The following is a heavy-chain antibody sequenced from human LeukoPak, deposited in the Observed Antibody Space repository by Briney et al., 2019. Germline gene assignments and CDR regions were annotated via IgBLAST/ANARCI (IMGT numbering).Heavy chain of an antibody. D-gene: IGHD6-13*01. CDR2: FDPEDGET. J-gene: IGHJ4*02. V-gene: IGHV1-24*01. CDR3: ATELRTAAGTDY. Sequence: ASVKVSCKASGGTFSSYAISWVRQAPGKGLEWMGGFDPEDGETIYAQKFQGRVTMTEDTSTDTAYMELSSLRSEDTAVYYCATELRTAAGTDYWGQGTLVTVSS. CDR1: GGTFSSYA.